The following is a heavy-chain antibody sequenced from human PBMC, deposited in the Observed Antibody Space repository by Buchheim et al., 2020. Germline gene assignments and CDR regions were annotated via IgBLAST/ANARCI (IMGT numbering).Heavy chain of an antibody. CDR3: ARGHSSSANAYFDY. Sequence: QVQLVESGGGVVQPGRSLRLSCAASGFTFSSYAMHWVRQAPGKGLEWVAVISYDGSNKYYADSVKGRFTISRDNSKNTLYLQMNSLRAEDTAVYYCARGHSSSANAYFDYWGQGTL. CDR1: GFTFSSYA. D-gene: IGHD6-6*01. V-gene: IGHV3-30*04. J-gene: IGHJ4*02. CDR2: ISYDGSNK.